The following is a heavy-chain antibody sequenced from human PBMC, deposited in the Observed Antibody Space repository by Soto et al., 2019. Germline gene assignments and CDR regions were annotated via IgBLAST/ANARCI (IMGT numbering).Heavy chain of an antibody. V-gene: IGHV1-69*02. CDR2: IIPILGIA. CDR1: GGTFSSYT. D-gene: IGHD3-22*01. CDR3: ARGLHYDSISLDDY. J-gene: IGHJ4*02. Sequence: QVQLVQSGAEVKKPGSSVKVSCKASGGTFSSYTISWVRQAPGKGLEWMGRIIPILGIANYAQKLQGRVTITADKSTSTAYMELSSLRSEDTAVYYCARGLHYDSISLDDYWGQGTLVTVSS.